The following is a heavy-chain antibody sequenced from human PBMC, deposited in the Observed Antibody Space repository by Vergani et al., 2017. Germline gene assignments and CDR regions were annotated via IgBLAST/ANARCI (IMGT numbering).Heavy chain of an antibody. CDR3: ARQGYYSSTSCYGYYYYYGMDV. CDR1: GGTFSSYT. D-gene: IGHD2-2*01. CDR2: IIPILGIA. J-gene: IGHJ6*02. Sequence: QVQLVQSGAEVKKPGSSVKVSCKASGGTFSSYTISWVRQSTGQGLEWMGRIIPILGIANYAQKFQGRVTITADKSTSTAYMELSSLRSEDTAVYYCARQGYYSSTSCYGYYYYYGMDVWGQGTTVTVSS. V-gene: IGHV1-69*02.